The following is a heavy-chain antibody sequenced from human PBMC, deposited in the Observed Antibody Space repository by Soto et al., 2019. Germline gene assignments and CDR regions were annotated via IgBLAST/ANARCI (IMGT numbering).Heavy chain of an antibody. CDR1: GGSISSYY. CDR2: IYYSGST. Sequence: PSETLSLTCTVSGGSISSYYWSWIRQPPGKGLEWIGYIYYSGSTNYNPSLKSRVTISVDTSKNQLSLKLSSVTAADTAVYYCARDERGFGEVVMDVWGSGTKVTVSS. V-gene: IGHV4-59*01. D-gene: IGHD3-10*01. J-gene: IGHJ6*04. CDR3: ARDERGFGEVVMDV.